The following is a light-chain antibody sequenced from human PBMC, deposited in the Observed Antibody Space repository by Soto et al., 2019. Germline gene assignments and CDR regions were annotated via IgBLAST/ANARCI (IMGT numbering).Light chain of an antibody. CDR1: QSISTF. V-gene: IGKV1-39*01. Sequence: QMTQSPSSLSASVGDRVTITCRASQSISTFLNWYQQKPGNAPKSLIYAASNLQSGVPSRFSGSGSGTDFTLTISSLQPEDFATYYCQQSFSSPRTSGPGTKVDI. CDR3: QQSFSSPRT. J-gene: IGKJ1*01. CDR2: AAS.